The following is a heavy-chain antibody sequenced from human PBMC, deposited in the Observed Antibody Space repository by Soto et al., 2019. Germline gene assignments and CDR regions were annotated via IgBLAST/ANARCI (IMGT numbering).Heavy chain of an antibody. CDR3: ARDRYGDYVSCFDY. V-gene: IGHV3-30-3*01. J-gene: IGHJ4*02. CDR1: GFTFSSYA. D-gene: IGHD4-17*01. Sequence: GGSLRLSCAASGFTFSSYAMHWVRQAPGKGLEWVAVISYDGSNKYYADSVKGRFTISRDNSKNTPYLQMNSLRAEDTAVYYCARDRYGDYVSCFDYWGQGTLVTVSS. CDR2: ISYDGSNK.